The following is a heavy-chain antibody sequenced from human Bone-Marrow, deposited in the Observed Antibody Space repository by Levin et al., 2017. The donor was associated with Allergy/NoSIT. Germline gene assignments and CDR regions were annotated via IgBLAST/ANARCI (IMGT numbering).Heavy chain of an antibody. J-gene: IGHJ4*02. Sequence: PSETLSLTCTVSGGSISSYYWSWIRQPAGKGLEWIGRIYTSGSTNYNPSLKSRVTMSVDTSKNQFSLKLSSVTAADTAVYYCARDAYSSGYRMHDYWGQGTLVTVSS. CDR1: GGSISSYY. D-gene: IGHD3-22*01. CDR3: ARDAYSSGYRMHDY. CDR2: IYTSGST. V-gene: IGHV4-4*07.